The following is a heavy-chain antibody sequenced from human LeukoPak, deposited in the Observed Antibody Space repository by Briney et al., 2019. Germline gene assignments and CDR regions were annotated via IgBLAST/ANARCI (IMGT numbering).Heavy chain of an antibody. Sequence: SETLSLTCTVSGGSISSGSYYWSWIRQPAGKGLEWIGRIYTSGSTNYNPSLKSRVTISVDTSKNQFSLKLSSVTAADTAVYYCAINYSSNLYAFDIWGQGTMVTVSS. CDR1: GGSISSGSYY. J-gene: IGHJ3*02. D-gene: IGHD6-13*01. CDR3: AINYSSNLYAFDI. V-gene: IGHV4-61*02. CDR2: IYTSGST.